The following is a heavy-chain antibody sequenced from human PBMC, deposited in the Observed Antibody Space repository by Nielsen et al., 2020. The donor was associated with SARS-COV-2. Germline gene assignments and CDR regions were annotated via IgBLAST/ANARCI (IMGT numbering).Heavy chain of an antibody. J-gene: IGHJ6*02. CDR2: ISSSSSYT. Sequence: GGSLRLSCAASGFTFSDYYMSWIRQAPGKGLEWVSYISSSSSYTNYADSVKGRFTISRDNAKNTLYLQMNSLRAEDTAVYYCARGLLGYCSGGSCYSGYYYGMDVWGQGTTVTVSS. D-gene: IGHD2-15*01. CDR1: GFTFSDYY. CDR3: ARGLLGYCSGGSCYSGYYYGMDV. V-gene: IGHV3-11*06.